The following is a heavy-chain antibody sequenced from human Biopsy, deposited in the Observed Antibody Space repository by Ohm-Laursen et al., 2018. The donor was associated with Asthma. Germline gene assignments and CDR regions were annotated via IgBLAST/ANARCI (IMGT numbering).Heavy chain of an antibody. V-gene: IGHV1-69*04. J-gene: IGHJ4*02. D-gene: IGHD3-22*01. CDR3: ARSYDTDSYPVLVLDY. CDR2: ILTKFDIT. Sequence: SSVKVSCKSSGGSFSNFAFSWVRQAPGHGLEWMGTILTKFDITSYAEKFQGRVTITADKSTSTTHVELSRLRSEDTAVYYCARSYDTDSYPVLVLDYWGQGTLVTVSS. CDR1: GGSFSNFA.